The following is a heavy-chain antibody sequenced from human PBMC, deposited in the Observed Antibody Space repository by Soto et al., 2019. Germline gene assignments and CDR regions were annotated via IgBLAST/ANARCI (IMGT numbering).Heavy chain of an antibody. CDR3: ASHTTYYYGSGFDY. CDR2: IYYSGST. V-gene: IGHV4-59*08. CDR1: GGSISSYY. D-gene: IGHD3-10*01. J-gene: IGHJ4*02. Sequence: PSETLSLTCTVSGGSISSYYWSWIRQPPGKGLKWIGYIYYSGSTNYNPSLKSRVTISVDTSKNQFSLKLSSVTAADTAVYYCASHTTYYYGSGFDYWGQGTLVTVSS.